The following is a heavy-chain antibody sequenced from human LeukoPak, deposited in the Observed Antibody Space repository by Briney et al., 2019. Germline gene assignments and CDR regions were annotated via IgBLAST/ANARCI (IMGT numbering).Heavy chain of an antibody. Sequence: TGGSLRLSCAASGFTFSSYSMNWVRQAPGKGLEWVSSISSSSSYIYYADSVKGRFTISRDNAKNSLYLQMNSLRAEDTAVYYCARAAGEMATIRYWGQGTLVTGSS. J-gene: IGHJ4*02. V-gene: IGHV3-21*01. CDR2: ISSSSSYI. CDR3: ARAAGEMATIRY. D-gene: IGHD5-24*01. CDR1: GFTFSSYS.